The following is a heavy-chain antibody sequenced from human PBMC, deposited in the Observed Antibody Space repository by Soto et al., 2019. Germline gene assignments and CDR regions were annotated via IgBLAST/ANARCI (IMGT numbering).Heavy chain of an antibody. V-gene: IGHV3-7*01. J-gene: IGHJ6*03. D-gene: IGHD3-3*01. CDR3: ARESHAYDFWSGYYVDV. CDR1: GFTFSSYW. CDR2: IKQDGSEK. Sequence: EVQLVESGGGLVQPGGSLRLSCAASGFTFSSYWMSWVRQAPGKGLEWVATIKQDGSEKYYVDSVKGRFTISRDNAKNSLYLQMTSLRDEDTAVYYCARESHAYDFWSGYYVDVWGKGTKVTVSS.